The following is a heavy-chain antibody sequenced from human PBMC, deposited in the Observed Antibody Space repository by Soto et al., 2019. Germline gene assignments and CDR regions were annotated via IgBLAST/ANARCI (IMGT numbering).Heavy chain of an antibody. CDR1: GGSFSDYY. D-gene: IGHD5-12*01. CDR3: ARGLQRRFGGYKGLGYHGMDV. V-gene: IGHV4-34*01. J-gene: IGHJ6*02. Sequence: DTLSLTCAVNGGSFSDYYWTWVRQPPGKGLEWIGEISHSGSTSYNPSLKSRVTISIDTSKDQFSLKLSSVSAADTAMYYCARGLQRRFGGYKGLGYHGMDVWGQGTTVTVSS. CDR2: ISHSGST.